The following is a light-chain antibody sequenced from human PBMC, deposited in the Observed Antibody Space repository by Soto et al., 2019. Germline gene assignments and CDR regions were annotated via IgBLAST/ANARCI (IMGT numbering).Light chain of an antibody. CDR2: DVS. J-gene: IGLJ1*01. V-gene: IGLV2-14*03. CDR3: SSYTSSSTLYV. Sequence: QSALTQPASVSGSPGQSSTISCTGTSSDVGGYNYVSWYQQHPGEAPKLMIYDVSNRPSGVSNRFSGSKSGNTASLTISGLQAEDEADYYCSSYTSSSTLYVFGTGTKSPS. CDR1: SSDVGGYNY.